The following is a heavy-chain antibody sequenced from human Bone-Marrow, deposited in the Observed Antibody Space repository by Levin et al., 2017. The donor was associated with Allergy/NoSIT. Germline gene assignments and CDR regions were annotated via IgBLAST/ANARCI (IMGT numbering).Heavy chain of an antibody. D-gene: IGHD6-6*01. CDR3: ARGAARFFDL. V-gene: IGHV6-1*01. J-gene: IGHJ4*02. CDR2: TYYRSKWFD. Sequence: SPTLSLTCAISGDSVSSTSAAWNWIRHSPLRGLEWLGRTYYRSKWFDDYATSVRGRITVTPDTSNNQFSLHLTSVTPEDTGIYFCARGAARFFDLWGQGTPVTVSS. CDR1: GDSVSSTSAA.